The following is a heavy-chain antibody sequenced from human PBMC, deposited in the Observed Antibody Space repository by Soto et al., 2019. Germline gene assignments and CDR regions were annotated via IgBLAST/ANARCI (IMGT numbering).Heavy chain of an antibody. D-gene: IGHD2-15*01. CDR2: IYWDDDK. CDR3: AHSWYCRGGSCYYTYFLDC. J-gene: IGHJ4*02. Sequence: QITLKESGPTLVKPTQTLTLTCTFSGFSLSTSGVGVGWIRQPPGKALEWLALIYWDDDKRYSPSLKSRLTITQDPSKNQLVLTMNILDPVNAATFYCAHSWYCRGGSCYYTYFLDCWGQGSLITVSS. CDR1: GFSLSTSGVG. V-gene: IGHV2-5*02.